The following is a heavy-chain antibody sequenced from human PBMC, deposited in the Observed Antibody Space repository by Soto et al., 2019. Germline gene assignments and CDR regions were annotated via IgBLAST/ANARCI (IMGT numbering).Heavy chain of an antibody. D-gene: IGHD6-19*01. CDR3: ARSYSSGWFDAFDI. Sequence: GASVKVSCKASGYTFTSYGISWVRQAPGQGLEWMGWISAYNGNTNYAQKLQGRVTITTDTSTSTAYMELRSLRSDDTAVYYCARSYSSGWFDAFDIWGQGTMVTVSS. CDR2: ISAYNGNT. J-gene: IGHJ3*02. V-gene: IGHV1-18*01. CDR1: GYTFTSYG.